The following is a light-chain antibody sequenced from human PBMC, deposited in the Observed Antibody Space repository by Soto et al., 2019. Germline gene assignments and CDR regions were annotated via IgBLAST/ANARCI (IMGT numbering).Light chain of an antibody. J-gene: IGKJ4*01. CDR2: AAS. V-gene: IGKV1-39*01. CDR1: QSISSY. CDR3: IQDYNYPLT. Sequence: IQLTQSPSSLSASVGDRVTLTCRASQSISSYLNWYQQKPGKAPKLLIYAASRLQSGVPSRFSGTGSGTDFTLTISSLQPEDFATYYCIQDYNYPLTFGGGTKVDI.